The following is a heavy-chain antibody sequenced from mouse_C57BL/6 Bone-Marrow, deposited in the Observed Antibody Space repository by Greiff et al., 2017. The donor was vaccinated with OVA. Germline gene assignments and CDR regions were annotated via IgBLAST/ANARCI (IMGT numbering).Heavy chain of an antibody. CDR1: GYTFTSYD. V-gene: IGHV1-85*01. CDR3: ARRGYYGSSYWYFDV. D-gene: IGHD1-1*01. J-gene: IGHJ1*03. Sequence: VKLQESGPELVKPGASVKLSCKASGYTFTSYDINWVKQRPGQGLEWIGWIYPRDGSTKYNEKFKGKATLTVDTSSSTAYMELHSLTSEDSAVYFCARRGYYGSSYWYFDVWGTGTTVTVSS. CDR2: IYPRDGST.